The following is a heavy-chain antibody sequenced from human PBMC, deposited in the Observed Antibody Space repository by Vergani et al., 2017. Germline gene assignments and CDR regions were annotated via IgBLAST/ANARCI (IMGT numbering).Heavy chain of an antibody. D-gene: IGHD2-15*01. CDR3: ARGVDSPTYFFYYLDV. V-gene: IGHV3-11*01. CDR2: ISNSGNTI. Sequence: QVQLVESGGGLVKPGGSLRLSCAATGFNFRDYYLGWIRQAPGKGLEWVSHISNSGNTINYAESVKGRFIISRANAKNSVYLQMHHLGAEDTATYYCARGVDSPTYFFYYLDVLGSGTTVTVSS. CDR1: GFNFRDYY. J-gene: IGHJ6*03.